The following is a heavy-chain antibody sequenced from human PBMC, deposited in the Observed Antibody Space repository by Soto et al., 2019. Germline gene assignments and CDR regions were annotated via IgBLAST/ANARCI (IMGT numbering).Heavy chain of an antibody. CDR3: ARDRYYYDSSGLPSKH. V-gene: IGHV1-18*01. CDR2: ISAYNGNT. CDR1: GYTFTSYG. J-gene: IGHJ1*01. D-gene: IGHD3-22*01. Sequence: QVQLVQSGAEVKKPGASVKVSCKASGYTFTSYGISWVRQAPGQGLVWMGWISAYNGNTNYAQKLQGRVTMTTDTSTSTAYMELRSLRSDDTAVYYCARDRYYYDSSGLPSKHWGQGTLVTVSS.